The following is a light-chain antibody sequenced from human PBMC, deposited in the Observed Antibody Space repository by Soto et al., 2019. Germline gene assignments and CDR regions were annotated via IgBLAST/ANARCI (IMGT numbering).Light chain of an antibody. V-gene: IGLV1-51*02. J-gene: IGLJ1*01. CDR1: SSNIGNNY. Sequence: QSVLTQPPSVSAAPGQKVTISCSGSSSNIGNNYVSWYQQLPGTAPKLLIYENNKRPSGIPDRFSGSKSGTSATLGITGHRTGDEADYYCGTWDSSLSAYVFGTGTKVTVL. CDR3: GTWDSSLSAYV. CDR2: ENN.